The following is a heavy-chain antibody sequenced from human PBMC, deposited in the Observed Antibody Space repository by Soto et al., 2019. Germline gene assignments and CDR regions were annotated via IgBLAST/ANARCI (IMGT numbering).Heavy chain of an antibody. Sequence: VQLVESGGGLVYPGGSLRLSCVGSGFSFSDYSMNWVRQAPGKGLQWISYISSRSDDIHYADSVKGRFTVSRDNAKNAVFLQMNSLRDDDTAIYYCARLPKGSLVTAWGQGTQVTVSS. J-gene: IGHJ4*02. CDR1: GFSFSDYS. CDR3: ARLPKGSLVTA. CDR2: ISSRSDDI. D-gene: IGHD2-21*02. V-gene: IGHV3-48*02.